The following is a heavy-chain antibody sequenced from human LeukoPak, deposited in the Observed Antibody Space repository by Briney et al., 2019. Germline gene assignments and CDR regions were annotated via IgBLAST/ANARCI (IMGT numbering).Heavy chain of an antibody. CDR2: VDPSDSYT. D-gene: IGHD3-16*01. Sequence: GESLKISCKGSGYSFTSYWISWVRQMPGKGLEWMGRVDPSDSYTNYSPSFQGHVTISADKSISTAYLQWSSLKASDTAMYYCARLPGGPYPAIDYWGQGTLVTVSS. CDR1: GYSFTSYW. J-gene: IGHJ4*02. V-gene: IGHV5-10-1*01. CDR3: ARLPGGPYPAIDY.